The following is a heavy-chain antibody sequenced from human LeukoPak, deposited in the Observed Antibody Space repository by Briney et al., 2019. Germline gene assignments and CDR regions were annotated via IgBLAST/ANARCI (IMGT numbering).Heavy chain of an antibody. CDR3: ARQPHYWGPFDY. CDR1: GGSISRYY. CDR2: IYSSGST. D-gene: IGHD3-16*01. J-gene: IGHJ4*02. V-gene: IGHV4-4*09. Sequence: SETLSLTCTVSGGSISRYYWSWIRQPPGKGLEWIGCIYSSGSTNFNPSLKSRVTISIDTSKNQFSLKLSSVTAADTAVYYCARQPHYWGPFDYWGQGTLVTVSS.